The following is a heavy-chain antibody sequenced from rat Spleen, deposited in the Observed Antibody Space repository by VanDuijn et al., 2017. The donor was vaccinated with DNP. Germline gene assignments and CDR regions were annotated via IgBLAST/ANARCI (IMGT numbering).Heavy chain of an antibody. J-gene: IGHJ2*01. Sequence: EVQLQESGSGLVKPSQSLSLTCSVTGYSITSNYWGWVRKFPGNKLEYIGHISYSGSTNYNPSLKSRLSITRDTSKNHFLLHLNSVTTEDTATYYCARWTRYFDHWGQGIMVTVSS. CDR1: GYSITSNY. CDR3: ARWTRYFDH. V-gene: IGHV3-1*01. CDR2: ISYSGST. D-gene: IGHD1-7*01.